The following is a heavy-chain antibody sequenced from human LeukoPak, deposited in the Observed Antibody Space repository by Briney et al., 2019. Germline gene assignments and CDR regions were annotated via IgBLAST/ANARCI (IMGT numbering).Heavy chain of an antibody. CDR3: ATVGGRVVPAARWWFDP. CDR1: GGSISSYF. J-gene: IGHJ5*02. CDR2: IYTSGST. Sequence: SETLSLTCTVSGGSISSYFWSWIRQPAGKGLEWIGRIYTSGSTNYNPSLKSRVTMSVDTSKNQFSLKLSSVTAADTAVYYCATVGGRVVPAARWWFDPWGQGTLVTVSS. D-gene: IGHD2-2*01. V-gene: IGHV4-4*07.